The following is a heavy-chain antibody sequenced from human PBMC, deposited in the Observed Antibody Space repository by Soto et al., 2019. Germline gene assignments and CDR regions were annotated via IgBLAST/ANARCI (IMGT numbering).Heavy chain of an antibody. J-gene: IGHJ5*02. CDR2: MNPNSGNT. Sequence: RASVKVSCKASGYTFTSYDINWVRQATGQGLEWMGWMNPNSGNTGYAQKFQGRVTMTRNTSISTAYMELSSLRSEDTAVYYCAREQSGYSGGYDPGWFDPWGQGTLVTVSS. CDR1: GYTFTSYD. V-gene: IGHV1-8*01. CDR3: AREQSGYSGGYDPGWFDP. D-gene: IGHD5-12*01.